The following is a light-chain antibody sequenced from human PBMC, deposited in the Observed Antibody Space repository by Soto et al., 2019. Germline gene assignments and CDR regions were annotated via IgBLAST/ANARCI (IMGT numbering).Light chain of an antibody. CDR3: EQYGSSPRT. J-gene: IGKJ1*01. Sequence: EIVLTQSPGTLSLSPGDKATLSCRASQSVSSNYLAWYQQKPGQGPRLLIYGASSRATGIPDRFSGSGSGTDFTLTIGRLEPEDFAVYYCEQYGSSPRTFGQGTKVEIK. CDR2: GAS. V-gene: IGKV3-20*01. CDR1: QSVSSNY.